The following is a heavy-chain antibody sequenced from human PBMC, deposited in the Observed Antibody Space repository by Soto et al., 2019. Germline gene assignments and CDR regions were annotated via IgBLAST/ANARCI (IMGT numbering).Heavy chain of an antibody. Sequence: GGSLRLSCAASGFTVSSNYMSWVRQAPGKGLEWVSIIYSGGSTYYADSVKGRFTVSRDSSKNTLYLQMNSLRAEDTAVYYCARGAHYDFWSGYYPNWFDPWGQGTLVTVSS. J-gene: IGHJ5*02. D-gene: IGHD3-3*01. CDR3: ARGAHYDFWSGYYPNWFDP. V-gene: IGHV3-66*01. CDR1: GFTVSSNY. CDR2: IYSGGST.